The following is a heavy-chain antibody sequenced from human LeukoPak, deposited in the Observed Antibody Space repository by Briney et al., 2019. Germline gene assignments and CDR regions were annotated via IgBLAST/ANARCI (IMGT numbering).Heavy chain of an antibody. CDR1: GASISTYY. D-gene: IGHD5-24*01. Sequence: SETLSLTCTVSGASISTYYWSWIRQPAGKGLEWIGRVYSSGSTSYNPSLKSRVTVSVDTSKNQFSLEMSSVTAADTAIYYCARTLGRRDGYTRLDASDIWGQGTMVTVSS. CDR3: ARTLGRRDGYTRLDASDI. V-gene: IGHV4-4*07. J-gene: IGHJ3*02. CDR2: VYSSGST.